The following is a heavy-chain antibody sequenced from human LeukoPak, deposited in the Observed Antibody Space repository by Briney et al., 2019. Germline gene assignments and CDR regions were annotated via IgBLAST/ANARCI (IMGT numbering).Heavy chain of an antibody. CDR1: GFILSNCA. V-gene: IGHV3-23*01. D-gene: IGHD5-12*01. CDR3: VKEVVATIPPL. Sequence: PGGSLRLSCAASGFILSNCAMTWVRQAPGKGLQWVSGIDTKGTRTYYADSVKGRFTISRDNSKNTLFLQTNSLRAEDTAVYYCVKEVVATIPPLWGQGTLVTVSS. J-gene: IGHJ4*02. CDR2: IDTKGTRT.